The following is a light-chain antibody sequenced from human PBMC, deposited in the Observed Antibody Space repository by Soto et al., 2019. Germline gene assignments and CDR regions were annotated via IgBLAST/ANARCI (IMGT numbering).Light chain of an antibody. Sequence: EIVLTQSPDTLSLSPGERVTLSCRPSQSIISNNLAWYQQTPGQTPRLLIYGAFHRASGIPDRFSGSGSGTDFTLTINRLEPEDFAVYYCQQYGTSPFTFGPGTKLDIK. CDR3: QQYGTSPFT. J-gene: IGKJ3*01. CDR2: GAF. CDR1: QSIISNN. V-gene: IGKV3-20*01.